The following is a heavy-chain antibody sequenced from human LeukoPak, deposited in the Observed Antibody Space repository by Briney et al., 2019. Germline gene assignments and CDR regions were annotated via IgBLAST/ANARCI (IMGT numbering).Heavy chain of an antibody. J-gene: IGHJ4*02. V-gene: IGHV1-69*13. Sequence: SVKVSCKASGGTFSSYAISWVRQAPGQGLEWMGGIIPIFGTANYAQKFQGRVTITADESTSTAYMELSSLRSEDTAVYYCARGPQLDTVTSYYFDYWGQGTLVTVSS. CDR3: ARGPQLDTVTSYYFDY. CDR2: IIPIFGTA. CDR1: GGTFSSYA. D-gene: IGHD5-18*01.